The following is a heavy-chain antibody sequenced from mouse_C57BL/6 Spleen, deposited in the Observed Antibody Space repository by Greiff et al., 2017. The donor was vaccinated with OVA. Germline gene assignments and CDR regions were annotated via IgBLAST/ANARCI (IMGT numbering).Heavy chain of an antibody. D-gene: IGHD2-2*01. Sequence: QVTLKVCGPGILQPSQTLSLTCSFSGFSLSTFGMGVGWIRPPSGKGLEWLVHIWLDDDKYYNPALKSRLTISKDTSKNQVFLKIANVDTADTATYYGARIEKDGYDRSTWFAYWGQGTLVTVSA. V-gene: IGHV8-8*01. CDR1: GFSLSTFGMG. CDR3: ARIEKDGYDRSTWFAY. CDR2: IWLDDDK. J-gene: IGHJ3*01.